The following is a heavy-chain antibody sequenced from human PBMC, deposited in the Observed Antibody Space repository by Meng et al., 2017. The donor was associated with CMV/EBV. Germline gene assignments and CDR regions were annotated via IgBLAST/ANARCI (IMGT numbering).Heavy chain of an antibody. D-gene: IGHD5-12*01. J-gene: IGHJ4*02. V-gene: IGHV1-69*12. Sequence: QVQLLRAGAGVEKPGSSGKVSCKASSGTLSSYAISWVRQAPGQGLEWMGGIIPIFGTANYAQKFQGRVTITADESTSTAYMELSSLRSEDTAVYYCAREGALAYFDYWGQGTLVTVSS. CDR3: AREGALAYFDY. CDR2: IIPIFGTA. CDR1: SGTLSSYA.